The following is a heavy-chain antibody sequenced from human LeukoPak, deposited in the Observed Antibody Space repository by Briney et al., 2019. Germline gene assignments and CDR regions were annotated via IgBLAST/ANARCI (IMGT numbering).Heavy chain of an antibody. CDR3: ARTNLPATQGAFDI. D-gene: IGHD2-2*01. Sequence: SGALSLTCTVSGGSISNYYWSWIRQPAAKGLEYIGRMSSGGTTNYNPPLERRVNISVDTSKNQFSLNLRSVTAADTAVYYCARTNLPATQGAFDIWGQGTMVTVSS. CDR2: MSSGGTT. CDR1: GGSISNYY. J-gene: IGHJ3*02. V-gene: IGHV4-4*07.